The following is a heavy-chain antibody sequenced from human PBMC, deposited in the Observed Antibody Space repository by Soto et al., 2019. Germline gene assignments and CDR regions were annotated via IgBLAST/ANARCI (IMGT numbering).Heavy chain of an antibody. Sequence: QVQLVQAGAEVKKPGSSVKDSCKASGGTFSSYAISWVRQTPGQGLEWMGGIIPIFGTANYAQKVQGRVTITADESTSTAYMELSSLRSEDTAAYYCARDQEPQDYYGMDVWGQGTTVTVSS. CDR2: IIPIFGTA. V-gene: IGHV1-69*12. CDR1: GGTFSSYA. J-gene: IGHJ6*02. D-gene: IGHD1-26*01. CDR3: ARDQEPQDYYGMDV.